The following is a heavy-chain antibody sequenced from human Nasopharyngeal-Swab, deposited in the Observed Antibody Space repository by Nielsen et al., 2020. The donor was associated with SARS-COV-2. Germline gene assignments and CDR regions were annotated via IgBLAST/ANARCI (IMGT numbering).Heavy chain of an antibody. D-gene: IGHD5-12*01. CDR1: GFTVSSNY. Sequence: GESLKISCAASGFTVSSNYMSWVRQAPGKGLEWVSVIYSGGSTYYADSVKGRFTISRDNSKNTLYLQMNSLRAEDTAVYYCARGRVATIPYFDYWGQGTLVTVSS. CDR2: IYSGGST. CDR3: ARGRVATIPYFDY. J-gene: IGHJ4*02. V-gene: IGHV3-66*01.